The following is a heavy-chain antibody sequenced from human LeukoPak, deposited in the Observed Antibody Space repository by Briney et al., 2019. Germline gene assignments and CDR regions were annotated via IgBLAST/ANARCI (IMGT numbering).Heavy chain of an antibody. D-gene: IGHD4-17*01. CDR2: INWGSNHI. CDR1: GFTLRSYS. Sequence: GGSLRLSCAASGFTLRSYSMSWVRQAPGKGLEWVSSINWGSNHIYYADAVQGRFTISRDNAKNSLYLQMNSLRAEDTAVYYCAKDHSTVTTDYFDYWGQGTLVTVSS. J-gene: IGHJ4*02. V-gene: IGHV3-21*04. CDR3: AKDHSTVTTDYFDY.